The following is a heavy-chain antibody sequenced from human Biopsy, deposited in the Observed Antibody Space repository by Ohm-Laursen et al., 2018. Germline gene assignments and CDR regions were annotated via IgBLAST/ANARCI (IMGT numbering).Heavy chain of an antibody. V-gene: IGHV1-69*06. CDR2: VMPFFGTA. CDR3: ARHYYDTSGYNWFDP. J-gene: IGHJ5*02. CDR1: GGTFSSYI. Sequence: SSVTVSCKASGGTFSSYIFAWVRQAPGQRPEWMGDVMPFFGTAQYAPKLQGRVSMTADKTTYTAYMELTSLTSEDTAVYFCARHYYDTSGYNWFDPWGQGTLVTVSS. D-gene: IGHD3-22*01.